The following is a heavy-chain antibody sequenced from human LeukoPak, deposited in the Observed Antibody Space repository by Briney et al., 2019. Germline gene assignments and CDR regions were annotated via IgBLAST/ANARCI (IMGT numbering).Heavy chain of an antibody. V-gene: IGHV3-48*03. J-gene: IGHJ4*02. D-gene: IGHD1-26*01. Sequence: GGSLRLSCAASGFTFSSYEMNWVRQAPGKGLEWVSYIGSCGSTIYSADSVKGLFTISRDNAENSLYLQMNSLRAEDTAVYYCARGRGGSWWGQGTLVTVSS. CDR2: IGSCGSTI. CDR3: ARGRGGSW. CDR1: GFTFSSYE.